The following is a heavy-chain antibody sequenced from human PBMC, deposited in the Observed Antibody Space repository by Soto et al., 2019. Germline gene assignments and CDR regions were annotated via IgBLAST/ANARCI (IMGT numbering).Heavy chain of an antibody. CDR2: ISHSGRT. J-gene: IGHJ4*02. CDR3: ARDSDYCTGGSCYGNFDF. D-gene: IGHD2-15*01. Sequence: QVQLQESGPGLVKPSQTLSLTCTVSGGSLSSGTYYWTWVRPRPGEGLEWIGFISHSGRTYYNPSLKSRAAISVDTAENQFSLRLSSVTAADTAVYFCARDSDYCTGGSCYGNFDFWGQGTLVTVSS. V-gene: IGHV4-31*03. CDR1: GGSLSSGTYY.